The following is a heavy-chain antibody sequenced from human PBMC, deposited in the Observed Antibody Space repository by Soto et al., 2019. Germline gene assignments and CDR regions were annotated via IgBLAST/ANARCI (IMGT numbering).Heavy chain of an antibody. CDR3: APHPGGGGY. Sequence: EVQLVESGGGLIQPGGSLRLSCAVSGFTVSNNYMSWVRQAPGKGLEGVSVIYSGGYTAYGDSVKGRFTISRDNSKNTLFLQTKTRGPGAPAVFYGAPHPGGGGYWGQGTLVTVSS. V-gene: IGHV3-53*01. D-gene: IGHD3-10*01. CDR1: GFTVSNNY. CDR2: IYSGGYT. J-gene: IGHJ4*02.